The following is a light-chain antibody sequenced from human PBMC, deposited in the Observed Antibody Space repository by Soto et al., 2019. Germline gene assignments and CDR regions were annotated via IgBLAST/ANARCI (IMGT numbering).Light chain of an antibody. J-gene: IGKJ4*01. Sequence: EMVLTQSPGTLSLSPGERATLSCRASQRVNNNYLAWYQQKPGQAPRLLIYGASRRATCIPDRFSGSGSGTDFTLTISRLEPEDFAVYSCQQYGSSPLTFGGGTKVEIK. CDR2: GAS. CDR1: QRVNNNY. CDR3: QQYGSSPLT. V-gene: IGKV3-20*01.